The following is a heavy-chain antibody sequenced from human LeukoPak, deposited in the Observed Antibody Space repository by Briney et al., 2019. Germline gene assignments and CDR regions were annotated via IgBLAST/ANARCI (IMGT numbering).Heavy chain of an antibody. D-gene: IGHD2-8*01. CDR3: ARHGHCTNGVCYSNYYYYMDV. CDR1: GYSFTSYW. J-gene: IGHJ6*03. CDR2: IYPDDSDT. Sequence: GESLKISCKGSGYSFTSYWIGWVRQMPGKGLDWMGIIYPDDSDTRYSPSFEGQVIISVDKSISTAYLQWSSLKASDTATYYCARHGHCTNGVCYSNYYYYMDVWGKGTTVTVSS. V-gene: IGHV5-51*01.